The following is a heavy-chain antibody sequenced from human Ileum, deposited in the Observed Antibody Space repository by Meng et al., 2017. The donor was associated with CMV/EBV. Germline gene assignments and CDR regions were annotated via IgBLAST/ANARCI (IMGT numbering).Heavy chain of an antibody. CDR2: IHPTGTI. V-gene: IGHV4-4*07. J-gene: IGHJ5*02. Sequence: QLQRQEPGPRLLQPSETLSLTGTVTGGSLTSYYWTWIRQPAGKGLEWIGRIHPTGTIDDNPSLRSRVSMSLDKSKNQFSLKLTSVTAADTAVYYCARAAARGVPVDLWGQGTLVTVSS. CDR3: ARAAARGVPVDL. D-gene: IGHD3-10*01. CDR1: GGSLTSYY.